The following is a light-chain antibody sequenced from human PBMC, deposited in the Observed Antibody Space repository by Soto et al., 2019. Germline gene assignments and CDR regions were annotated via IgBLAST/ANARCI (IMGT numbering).Light chain of an antibody. CDR2: EGS. Sequence: QSVLTQPASVSGSPGQSIAISCTGTSSDVGSYNSVSWYQQHPGKAPKLMIYEGSKRPSGVSDRFSGSKSGITASLTISGLQAEDEAEYYCCSYAGKPYVFGTGTKLTVL. CDR3: CSYAGKPYV. CDR1: SSDVGSYNS. J-gene: IGLJ1*01. V-gene: IGLV2-23*01.